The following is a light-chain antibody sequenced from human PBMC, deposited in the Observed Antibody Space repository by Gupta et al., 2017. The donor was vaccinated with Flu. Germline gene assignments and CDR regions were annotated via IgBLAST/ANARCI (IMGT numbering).Light chain of an antibody. CDR3: SAHAGSGTWV. J-gene: IGLJ1*01. CDR1: SNDVGGSNR. CDR2: DVT. Sequence: QSAPTQPRSVSGSPGQSVTISCTGTSNDVGGSNRVSWYEQRPGEAPKLIFYDVTGRPSGVPARFSGSKSGNTASLTISVRPADEEADYYCSAHAGSGTWVFGTGTTVTVL. V-gene: IGLV2-11*01.